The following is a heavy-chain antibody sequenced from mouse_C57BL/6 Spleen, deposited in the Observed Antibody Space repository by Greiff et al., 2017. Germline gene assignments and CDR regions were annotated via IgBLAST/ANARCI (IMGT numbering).Heavy chain of an antibody. D-gene: IGHD4-1*01. J-gene: IGHJ1*03. V-gene: IGHV1-69*01. CDR2: IDPSDSYT. CDR1: GYTFTSYW. Sequence: QVQLQQPGAELVMPGASVKLSCKASGYTFTSYWMHWVKQRPGQGLEWIGEIDPSDSYTNYNQKFKGKSTLTVDKSSSTAYMQLSSLTSEDSAVYDGARPLALGQYFDGWGTGTTVTVSS. CDR3: ARPLALGQYFDG.